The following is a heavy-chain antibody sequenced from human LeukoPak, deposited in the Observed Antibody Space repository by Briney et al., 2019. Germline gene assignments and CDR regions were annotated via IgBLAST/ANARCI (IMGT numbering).Heavy chain of an antibody. D-gene: IGHD3-10*01. J-gene: IGHJ5*02. Sequence: GGSLRLSCAASGSTVSSNYMSWVRQAPGKGLEWVSVIYSGGSTYYADSVKGRFTISRHNSKNTLYLQMNSLRAEDTAVYCCARAQRGLDAFDPWGQGTLVTVSS. CDR1: GSTVSSNY. V-gene: IGHV3-53*04. CDR3: ARAQRGLDAFDP. CDR2: IYSGGST.